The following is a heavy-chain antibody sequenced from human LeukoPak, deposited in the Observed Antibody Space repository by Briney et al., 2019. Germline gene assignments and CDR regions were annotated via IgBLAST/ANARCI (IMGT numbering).Heavy chain of an antibody. Sequence: ASVKVSCKASGYTFSGYYLHWVRQAPGKGLEWMGGFDPEDGETIYAQKFQGRVTMTEDTSTDTAYMELSSLRSEDTAVYYCARDRLAVAGSLSNRDGYIPISGTFDYWGQGTLVTVSS. V-gene: IGHV1-24*01. D-gene: IGHD6-19*01. CDR2: FDPEDGET. J-gene: IGHJ4*02. CDR1: GYTFSGYY. CDR3: ARDRLAVAGSLSNRDGYIPISGTFDY.